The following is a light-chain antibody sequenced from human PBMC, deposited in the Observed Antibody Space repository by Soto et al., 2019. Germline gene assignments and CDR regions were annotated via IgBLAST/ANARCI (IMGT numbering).Light chain of an antibody. Sequence: QSVLTQPASVSGSPGQSITISCTGTSSDVGSYNLVSWYQQHPGKAPKLMIYEVSKRPSGVSNRFSGSKSGNTASLTISGLQAEDEADDYGCSDVGSRTPLIFGTGTKVTVL. CDR1: SSDVGSYNL. CDR3: CSDVGSRTPLI. V-gene: IGLV2-23*02. J-gene: IGLJ1*01. CDR2: EVS.